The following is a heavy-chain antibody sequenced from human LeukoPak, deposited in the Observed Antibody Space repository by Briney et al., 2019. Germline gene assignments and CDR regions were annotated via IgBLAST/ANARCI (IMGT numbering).Heavy chain of an antibody. CDR1: GFTFSSYA. D-gene: IGHD6-19*01. CDR2: ISYDGSNQ. V-gene: IGHV3-30*18. Sequence: GGSLRLSCAASGFTFSSYAIHWVRQAPGKGLEWVALISYDGSNQYYADSVKGRFTISRDNSKNTLYLQMTSLRAEDTALYYCAKAGYNSGWYFDYWGQGTLVTVSS. CDR3: AKAGYNSGWYFDY. J-gene: IGHJ4*02.